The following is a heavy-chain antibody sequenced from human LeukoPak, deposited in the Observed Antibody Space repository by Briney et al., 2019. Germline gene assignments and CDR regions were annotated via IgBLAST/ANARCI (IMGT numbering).Heavy chain of an antibody. V-gene: IGHV3-23*01. CDR1: GFTFSRYA. CDR3: AKEGRPNSGGGFFDY. D-gene: IGHD5-12*01. CDR2: VNENGGRT. J-gene: IGHJ4*02. Sequence: GGSLRLSCAASGFTFSRYAMGWVRQAPGKGLEWVSTVNENGGRTYYADSVKGRFTMSRGNSRSTLYLQMNSLRAEDTAVYYCAKEGRPNSGGGFFDYWGQGTRVTVSS.